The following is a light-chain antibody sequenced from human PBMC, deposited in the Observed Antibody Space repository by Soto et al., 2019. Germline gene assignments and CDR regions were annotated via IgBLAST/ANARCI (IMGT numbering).Light chain of an antibody. Sequence: EIILAQSPATLSLSPGERATLSCRASHDTNNYLAWYQQKPGQSPRLLIYEASHRATGTPARFSGRGSGTHFTLTLSGLEPEDFAVYYCQQHADWPPLTFGGGT. CDR2: EAS. CDR3: QQHADWPPLT. V-gene: IGKV3-11*01. CDR1: HDTNNY. J-gene: IGKJ4*01.